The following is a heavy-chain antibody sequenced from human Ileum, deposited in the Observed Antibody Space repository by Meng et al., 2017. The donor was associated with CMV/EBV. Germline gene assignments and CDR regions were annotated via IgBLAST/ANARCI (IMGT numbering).Heavy chain of an antibody. V-gene: IGHV4-30-4*08. Sequence: SISIGDYHWCWVRRPPGKGLEWLGFIKYSGRTYYNPSLTSRVTISLDTSENHFSLRLSSGTASDTAVYYCARTQDCSTTSCYTGFDPWGQGTLVTVSS. CDR1: SISIGDYH. CDR2: IKYSGRT. CDR3: ARTQDCSTTSCYTGFDP. J-gene: IGHJ5*02. D-gene: IGHD2-2*01.